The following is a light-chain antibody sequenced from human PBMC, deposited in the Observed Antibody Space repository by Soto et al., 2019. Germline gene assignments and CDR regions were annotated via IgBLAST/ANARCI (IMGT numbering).Light chain of an antibody. Sequence: QSVLTQPPSASGTPGQRVTISCSGGSSNIGTNSVNWYQQLPGRAPKLLIYNNDLRPSGVPDRFSVSKSGTSASLPISGLQSEDEADYYCAAWDDSLNGFYVFGIGTKVTVL. CDR2: NND. J-gene: IGLJ1*01. V-gene: IGLV1-44*01. CDR3: AAWDDSLNGFYV. CDR1: SSNIGTNS.